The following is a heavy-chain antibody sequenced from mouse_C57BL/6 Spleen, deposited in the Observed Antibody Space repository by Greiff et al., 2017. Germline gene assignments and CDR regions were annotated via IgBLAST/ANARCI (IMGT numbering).Heavy chain of an antibody. CDR1: GFTFSSYA. CDR3: ARVHDGGYYAMDY. CDR2: ISDGGSYT. Sequence: EVQLVESGGGLVKPGGSLKLSCAASGFTFSSYAMSWVRQTPEKRLEWVATISDGGSYTYYPDNVKGRFTISRDNAKNNLYLQMSHLKSEDTAMYYCARVHDGGYYAMDYWGQGTSVTVSS. V-gene: IGHV5-4*01. J-gene: IGHJ4*01. D-gene: IGHD2-3*01.